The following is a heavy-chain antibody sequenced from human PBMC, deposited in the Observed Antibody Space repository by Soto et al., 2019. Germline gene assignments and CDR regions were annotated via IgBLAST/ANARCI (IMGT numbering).Heavy chain of an antibody. CDR1: GGSFSGYY. CDR3: ASLCSSTSCYLDC. CDR2: INHSGST. V-gene: IGHV4-34*01. J-gene: IGHJ4*02. D-gene: IGHD2-2*01. Sequence: SETLSLTCAVYGGSFSGYYWSWIRQPPGKGLEWIGEINHSGSTNYNPSLKSRVTISVDTSKNQFSLKLSSVTAADTAVYYCASLCSSTSCYLDCWGQGTLVTVSS.